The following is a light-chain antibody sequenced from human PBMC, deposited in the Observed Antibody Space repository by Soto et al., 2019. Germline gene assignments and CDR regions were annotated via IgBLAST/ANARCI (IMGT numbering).Light chain of an antibody. CDR2: DVS. J-gene: IGLJ1*01. CDR3: CSYAGSYTFYV. CDR1: SSDVGGYNY. V-gene: IGLV2-11*01. Sequence: QSVRNQPRSVSGSPGQSVTISCTGTSSDVGGYNYVSWYQQHPGKAPKLMIYDVSKRPSGVPDRFSGSKSGNTASLTISGLQAEDEADYYCCSYAGSYTFYVFGTGTKVTVL.